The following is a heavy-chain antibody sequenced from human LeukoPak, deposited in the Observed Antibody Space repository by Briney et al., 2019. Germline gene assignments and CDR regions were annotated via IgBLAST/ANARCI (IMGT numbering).Heavy chain of an antibody. CDR2: ISASGGST. V-gene: IGHV3-23*01. CDR3: AREAIVYDILTGYYYFDY. CDR1: GFTFSSYW. J-gene: IGHJ4*02. D-gene: IGHD3-9*01. Sequence: GGSLRLSCAASGFTFSSYWMSWVRQAPGKGLEWVSAISASGGSTYYADSVKGRSTISRDNSKNTLYLQMNSLRAEDTAVYYCAREAIVYDILTGYYYFDYWGQGTLVTVSS.